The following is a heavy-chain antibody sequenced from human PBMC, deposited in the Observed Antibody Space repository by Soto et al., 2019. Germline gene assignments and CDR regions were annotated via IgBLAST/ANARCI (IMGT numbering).Heavy chain of an antibody. CDR1: GGSFSPYY. Sequence: SETLSLTCAVYGGSFSPYYWSWIRQTPGKGLEWIAEINYSGITNFNPSLKSRVTMSVDTSKSQISMKLSSMTAADTAMYYCARRDGDYLGVGYFDFWGQGSMVTVSS. J-gene: IGHJ4*02. V-gene: IGHV4-34*01. CDR3: ARRDGDYLGVGYFDF. CDR2: INYSGIT. D-gene: IGHD4-17*01.